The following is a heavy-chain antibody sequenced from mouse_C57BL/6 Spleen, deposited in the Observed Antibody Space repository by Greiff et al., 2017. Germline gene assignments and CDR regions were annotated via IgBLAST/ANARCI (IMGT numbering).Heavy chain of an antibody. Sequence: EVQLQESGAELVKPGASVKLSCTASGFNIKDYYMHWVKQRTEQGLEWIGRIDPEDGETKHAPKFQGKATITADTSSNTAYLQLSSLTSEDTAVYYCARSRDDYAMDYWGQGTSVTVSS. CDR1: GFNIKDYY. D-gene: IGHD3-3*01. CDR3: ARSRDDYAMDY. V-gene: IGHV14-2*01. CDR2: IDPEDGET. J-gene: IGHJ4*01.